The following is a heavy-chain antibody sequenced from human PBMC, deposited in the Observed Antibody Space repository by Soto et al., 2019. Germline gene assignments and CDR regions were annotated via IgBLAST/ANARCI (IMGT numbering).Heavy chain of an antibody. Sequence: QVQLVESGGGVVQPGRSLRLSCAASGFTFSSYGMHGVRHAPGKGLEWVAVISYDGSNKYYADSVKGRFTISRDNSKNTLYPQMNSLRAEDTAVYYCASLAASGRDASDIWGQGTMVTVSS. V-gene: IGHV3-30*03. CDR3: ASLAASGRDASDI. CDR2: ISYDGSNK. D-gene: IGHD6-13*01. J-gene: IGHJ3*02. CDR1: GFTFSSYG.